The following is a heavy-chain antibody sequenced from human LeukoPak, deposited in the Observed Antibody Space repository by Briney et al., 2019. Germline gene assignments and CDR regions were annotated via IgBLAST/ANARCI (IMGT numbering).Heavy chain of an antibody. J-gene: IGHJ4*02. CDR3: AKYEPMLWWISYFDY. CDR1: GFTFSSYA. CDR2: ISGSGGST. V-gene: IGHV3-23*01. Sequence: GGSLRLSCAASGFTFSSYAMSWVRQAPGKGLEWVSAISGSGGSTYYADSVKGRFTISRDNSRNTLYLQMNSLRAEDTAVYYCAKYEPMLWWISYFDYWGQGTLVTVSS. D-gene: IGHD4/OR15-4a*01.